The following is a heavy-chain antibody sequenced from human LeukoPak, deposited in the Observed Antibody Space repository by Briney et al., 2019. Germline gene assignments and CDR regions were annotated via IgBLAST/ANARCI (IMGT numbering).Heavy chain of an antibody. CDR2: IYPGDSDT. V-gene: IGHV5-51*01. D-gene: IGHD1-1*01. CDR3: VRPFRNWSDEGVDQ. Sequence: GESLKISCKASGYSFTKYWIGWVRQMPGKGLEWMGIIYPGDSDTRYSPSSQGQVTISADKSISTACLQWSSLQASDTAMYYCVRPFRNWSDEGVDQWGQGTLVTAPS. J-gene: IGHJ4*02. CDR1: GYSFTKYW.